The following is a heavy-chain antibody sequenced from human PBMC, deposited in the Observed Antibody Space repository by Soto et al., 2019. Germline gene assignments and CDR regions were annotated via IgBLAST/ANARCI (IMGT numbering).Heavy chain of an antibody. V-gene: IGHV3-30*18. D-gene: IGHD6-19*01. CDR2: ISYDGSNK. Sequence: QVQLVESGGGVVQPGRSLRLSCAASGFTFSSYGMHWVRQAPGKGLEWVAVISYDGSNKYYADSVKGRFTISRDNSKNTLYLQMNSLRAEDTAVYYCAKDPGGIAVADYFDYWGQGTLVTVSS. CDR3: AKDPGGIAVADYFDY. J-gene: IGHJ4*02. CDR1: GFTFSSYG.